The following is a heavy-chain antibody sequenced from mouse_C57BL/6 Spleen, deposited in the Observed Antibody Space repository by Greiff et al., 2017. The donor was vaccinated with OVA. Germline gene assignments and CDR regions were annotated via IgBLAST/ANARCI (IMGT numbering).Heavy chain of an antibody. CDR3: ARWDGYYYYAMDY. CDR2: IHPNSGST. CDR1: GYTFTSYW. Sequence: VQLQQSGAELVKPGASVKLSCKASGYTFTSYWMHWVKQRPGQGLEWIGMIHPNSGSTNYNEKFKSKATLTVDKSSSTAYMQLSSLTSEDSAVYFCARWDGYYYYAMDYWGQGTSVTVSS. V-gene: IGHV1-64*01. J-gene: IGHJ4*01. D-gene: IGHD2-3*01.